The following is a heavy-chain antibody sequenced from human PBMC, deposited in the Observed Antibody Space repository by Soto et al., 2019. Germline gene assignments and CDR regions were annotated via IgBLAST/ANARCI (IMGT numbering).Heavy chain of an antibody. D-gene: IGHD6-19*01. Sequence: QVQLQESGPGLVKPSETLSLTCTVSGGSVSSGSYYWSWIRQPPGKGLEWIGYIYYSGSTNYNPSRKSRVPLSVDTSKNLFSLKLSSVTAADTAVYYCARGIEGWYQGRYYYGMDVWGQGTTVTVSS. J-gene: IGHJ6*02. V-gene: IGHV4-61*01. CDR3: ARGIEGWYQGRYYYGMDV. CDR2: IYYSGST. CDR1: GGSVSSGSYY.